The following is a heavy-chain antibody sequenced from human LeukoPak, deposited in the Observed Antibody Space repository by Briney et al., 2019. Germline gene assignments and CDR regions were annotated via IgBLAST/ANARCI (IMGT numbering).Heavy chain of an antibody. CDR2: ISSSSSYI. CDR1: GFTFSSYS. CDR3: AREDSSGYYYVGY. D-gene: IGHD3-22*01. V-gene: IGHV3-21*01. Sequence: GGSLRLSCAASGFTFSSYSMNWVRQAPGKGVEGVSSISSSSSYIYYADSVKGRFTISRDNAKNSLYLQMNSLRAEDTAVYYCAREDSSGYYYVGYWGQGTLVTVSS. J-gene: IGHJ4*02.